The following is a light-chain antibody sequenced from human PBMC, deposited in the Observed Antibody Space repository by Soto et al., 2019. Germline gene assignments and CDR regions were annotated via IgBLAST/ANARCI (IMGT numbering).Light chain of an antibody. CDR3: SSYTSSSTLV. J-gene: IGLJ2*01. V-gene: IGLV2-14*01. CDR2: DVS. CDR1: SSDVGGYNY. Sequence: QSALTQPASVSGSPGQSITISCTGTSSDVGGYNYVSWYQQHPGKAPKLMIYDVSNRPSEVSNRFSGSKSGNTSSLTISGLQAEDEADDYCSSYTSSSTLVFGGGTKLTVL.